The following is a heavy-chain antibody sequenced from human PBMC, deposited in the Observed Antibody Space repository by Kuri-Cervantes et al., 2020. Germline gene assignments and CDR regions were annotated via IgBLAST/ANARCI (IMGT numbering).Heavy chain of an antibody. CDR3: ASFRSGYSYGPRGSYYYYGMDV. CDR1: GFTFGSYA. Sequence: GGSLRLSCAASGFTFGSYAMHWVRQAPGKGLEWVAVISYDGSNKYYADSVKGRFTISRDNSKNSLYLQMNSLRAEDTAVYYCASFRSGYSYGPRGSYYYYGMDVWGQGTTVTVSS. D-gene: IGHD5-18*01. J-gene: IGHJ6*02. CDR2: ISYDGSNK. V-gene: IGHV3-30-3*01.